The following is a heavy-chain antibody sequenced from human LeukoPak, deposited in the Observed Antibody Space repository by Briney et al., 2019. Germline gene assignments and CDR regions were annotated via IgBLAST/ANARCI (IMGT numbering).Heavy chain of an antibody. V-gene: IGHV1-69*05. J-gene: IGHJ4*02. D-gene: IGHD1-1*01. Sequence: GSSVKVSCKASGGTFSSYAISWGRQAPGQGVEWRGGMIPICGTANYAQKFQGRVTITTDESTSTAYMELSSLRSEDTAVYYCARDTRGTTEGLDYWGQGTLVTVSS. CDR1: GGTFSSYA. CDR2: MIPICGTA. CDR3: ARDTRGTTEGLDY.